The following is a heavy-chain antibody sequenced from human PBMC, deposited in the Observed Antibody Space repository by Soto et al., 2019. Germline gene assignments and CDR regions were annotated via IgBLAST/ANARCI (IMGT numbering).Heavy chain of an antibody. D-gene: IGHD3-3*01. V-gene: IGHV3-7*01. J-gene: IGHJ2*01. Sequence: GGSLRLSCAASGFTFSSYWMSWVRQAPGKGLEWVANIKQDGSEKYYVDSVKGRFTISRDNAKNSLYLQMNSLRAEDTAVYYCARDRGNSDFWSCPNSNYWYFDLWGRGTLVTVSS. CDR3: ARDRGNSDFWSCPNSNYWYFDL. CDR2: IKQDGSEK. CDR1: GFTFSSYW.